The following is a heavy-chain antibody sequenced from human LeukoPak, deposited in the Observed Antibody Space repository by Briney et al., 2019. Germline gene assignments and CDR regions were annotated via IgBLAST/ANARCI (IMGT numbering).Heavy chain of an antibody. CDR2: ISANNGNT. D-gene: IGHD3-10*01. Sequence: GASVKVSCKASGYTFSSHGITWVRQAPGQGLEWMGGISANNGNTNYAQKLQGRVTVTTDTSTSIAYMELRSLRSDDTAVYYCAREGTAGRYYFDYWGQGTLVTVSS. V-gene: IGHV1-18*01. J-gene: IGHJ4*02. CDR1: GYTFSSHG. CDR3: AREGTAGRYYFDY.